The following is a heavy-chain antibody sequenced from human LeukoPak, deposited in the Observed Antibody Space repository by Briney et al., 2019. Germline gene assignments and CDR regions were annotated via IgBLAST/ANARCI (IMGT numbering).Heavy chain of an antibody. Sequence: PGGSLRLSCAASGFTFSSYEMNWVRQAPGKGLEWVSYISSSGSTIYYADSVKGRFTTSRDNAKNSLYLQMNSLRAEDTAVYYCARDGETSNWGVLFWGQGTLVTVSS. CDR1: GFTFSSYE. CDR3: ARDGETSNWGVLF. CDR2: ISSSGSTI. J-gene: IGHJ4*02. D-gene: IGHD7-27*01. V-gene: IGHV3-48*03.